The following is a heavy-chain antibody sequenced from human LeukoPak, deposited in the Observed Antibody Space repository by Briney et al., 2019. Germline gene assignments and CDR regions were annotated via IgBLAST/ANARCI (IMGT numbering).Heavy chain of an antibody. CDR2: ISAYNGNT. V-gene: IGHV1-18*04. D-gene: IGHD3-10*01. CDR3: ARGGLDYSYYMDV. CDR1: GYSFIDYY. J-gene: IGHJ6*03. Sequence: ASVKVSCKTSGYSFIDYYIHWVRQAPGQGLEWMGWISAYNGNTNYAQKLQGRVTMTTDTSTSTAYMELRSLRSDDTAVYYCARGGLDYSYYMDVWATGTTVTVSS.